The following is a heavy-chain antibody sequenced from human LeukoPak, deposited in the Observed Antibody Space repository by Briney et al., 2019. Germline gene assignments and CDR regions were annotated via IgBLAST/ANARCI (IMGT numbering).Heavy chain of an antibody. CDR1: GFTFSSNW. V-gene: IGHV3-74*01. CDR2: INSDGSRT. D-gene: IGHD6-19*01. J-gene: IGHJ4*02. Sequence: GGSLRLSCAASGFTFSSNWMHWVRQAPGKGLVWVSRINSDGSRTSYADSMKGRFTISRDNAKNSLYLQMNSLRAEDTAVYYCARSSTPGIAVAGTMDYWGQGTLVTVSS. CDR3: ARSSTPGIAVAGTMDY.